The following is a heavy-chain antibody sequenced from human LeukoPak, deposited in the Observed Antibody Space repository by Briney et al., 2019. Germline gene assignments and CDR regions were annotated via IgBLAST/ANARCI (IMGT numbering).Heavy chain of an antibody. CDR1: GFTFSSYG. Sequence: GGSLRLSCAASGFTFSSYGMHWVRQAPGKGLEWVAFIRYDGSNKYYADSVKGRFTISRDNSKNTLYLQMNSLRAEDTAVYYCARDTYDSSGYFDYWGQGTLATVSS. J-gene: IGHJ4*02. CDR3: ARDTYDSSGYFDY. V-gene: IGHV3-30*02. CDR2: IRYDGSNK. D-gene: IGHD3-22*01.